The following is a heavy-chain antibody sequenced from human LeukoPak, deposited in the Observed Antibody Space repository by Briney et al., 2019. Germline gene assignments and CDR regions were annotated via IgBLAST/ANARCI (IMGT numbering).Heavy chain of an antibody. Sequence: KTSETLSLTCTVSGGSISSSSYDWGWIRQSPGKGLEWIGSIYYSGSTYYKPSLESRVTISVDTSKNQFSLKLSSVTAADTAVYYCARHTYASYYYGMDVWGQGTTVTVS. CDR3: ARHTYASYYYGMDV. D-gene: IGHD3-16*01. CDR2: IYYSGST. V-gene: IGHV4-39*01. CDR1: GGSISSSSYD. J-gene: IGHJ6*02.